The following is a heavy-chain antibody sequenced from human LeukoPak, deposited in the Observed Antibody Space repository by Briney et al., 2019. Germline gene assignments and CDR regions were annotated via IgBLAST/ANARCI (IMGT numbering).Heavy chain of an antibody. CDR1: GGSFSGYY. V-gene: IGHV4-34*01. D-gene: IGHD3-22*01. CDR2: INHSGST. J-gene: IGHJ4*02. Sequence: SETLSLTCAVYGGSFSGYYWSWIRQPPGKGLEWIGEINHSGSTNYNPSLKSRVTISVDTSKNQFSLKLSSVTAAGTAVYYCARGRYYLKPFDYWGQGTLVTVSS. CDR3: ARGRYYLKPFDY.